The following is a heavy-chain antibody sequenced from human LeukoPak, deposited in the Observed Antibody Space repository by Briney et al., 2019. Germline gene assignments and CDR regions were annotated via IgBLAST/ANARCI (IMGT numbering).Heavy chain of an antibody. V-gene: IGHV1-46*01. CDR3: ARDQEGFDY. CDR1: GYTFTNNH. CDR2: IYPRDGST. J-gene: IGHJ4*02. Sequence: GASVTVSCKASGYTFTNNHLHWVRQAPGQGLEWMGMIYPRDGSTSYAQNFQGRVTVTRDTSTTTVHMELRGLRSEDTAVYYCARDQEGFDYWGREPWSPSPQ.